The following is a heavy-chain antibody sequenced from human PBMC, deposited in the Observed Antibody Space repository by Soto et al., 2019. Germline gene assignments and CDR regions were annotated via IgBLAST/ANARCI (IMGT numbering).Heavy chain of an antibody. CDR3: ARGGGSNFGYYYSAMDV. J-gene: IGHJ6*02. CDR2: ISYDGLNQ. Sequence: QEEVVESGGGVVQPGRSLRLSCAASGFTFSSYAFHWVRQVPGKGLEWVAVISYDGLNQYYADSVKGRVTISRDNSKNTLYLQMNSLRAEDTAVYYCARGGGSNFGYYYSAMDVWGQGTTVTVSS. CDR1: GFTFSSYA. D-gene: IGHD4-4*01. V-gene: IGHV3-30-3*01.